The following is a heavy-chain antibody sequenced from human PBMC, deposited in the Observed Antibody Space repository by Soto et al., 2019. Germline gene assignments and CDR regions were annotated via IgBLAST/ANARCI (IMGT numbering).Heavy chain of an antibody. CDR3: ARRYGYSFDY. J-gene: IGHJ4*02. Sequence: SETLSLTCTVSGGSISSYYWSWIRQPPGKGLDWIGYIYYSGSTNYNPSLKSRVTISVDTSKSQFSLKLSSVTAADTAVYYCARRYGYSFDYWGQGTLVTVSS. V-gene: IGHV4-59*08. D-gene: IGHD1-1*01. CDR2: IYYSGST. CDR1: GGSISSYY.